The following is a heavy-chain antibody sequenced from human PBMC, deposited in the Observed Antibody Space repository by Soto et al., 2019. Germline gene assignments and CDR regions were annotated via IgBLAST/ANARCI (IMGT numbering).Heavy chain of an antibody. CDR1: GYTFTNYG. CDR2: INVYNGNT. CDR3: AEDPLIVAVPSDYGMDV. Sequence: QVQLVQSGAEVKKPGASVKVSCKASGYTFTNYGINWVRQAPGQGLEWMGWINVYNGNTNYAQSLQGRVTMTTDTSPNTTDRELRRLRTDHTAVYYRAEDPLIVAVPSDYGMDVWGQGTTVTDSS. V-gene: IGHV1-18*01. D-gene: IGHD2-21*01. J-gene: IGHJ6*02.